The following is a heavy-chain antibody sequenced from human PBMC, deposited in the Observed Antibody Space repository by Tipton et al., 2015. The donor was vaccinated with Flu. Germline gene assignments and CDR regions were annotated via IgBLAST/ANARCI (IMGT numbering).Heavy chain of an antibody. CDR2: IYSSGTT. V-gene: IGHV4-39*01. J-gene: IGHJ4*02. CDR1: GGYMSNSAYY. D-gene: IGHD6-25*01. CDR3: ARHGPRRPGPFDY. Sequence: TLSLTCTISGGYMSNSAYYWDWIRQPPGKGLEWIGSIYSSGTTYYNPSLKSRLSISVQSSKTQFSLRLTSVSAADTALYYCARHGPRRPGPFDYWGQGILVTVSS.